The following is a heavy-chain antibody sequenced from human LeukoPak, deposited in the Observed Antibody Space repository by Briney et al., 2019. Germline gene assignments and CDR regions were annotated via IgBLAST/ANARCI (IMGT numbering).Heavy chain of an antibody. CDR3: ARYSSSWYFIDY. D-gene: IGHD6-13*01. V-gene: IGHV3-21*01. CDR1: GFTFSSYS. Sequence: PGGSLRLSCAASGFTFSSYSMNWVRQAPGKGLEWVSSISSSSSYIYYADSVKGRFTISRDNAKNSLYLQMNSLRAEDTAVYYCARYSSSWYFIDYGGQGTLVTVSS. J-gene: IGHJ4*02. CDR2: ISSSSSYI.